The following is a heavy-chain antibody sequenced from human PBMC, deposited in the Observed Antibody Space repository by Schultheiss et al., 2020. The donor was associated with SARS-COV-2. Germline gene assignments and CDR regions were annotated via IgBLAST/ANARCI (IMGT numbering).Heavy chain of an antibody. Sequence: SETLSLTCTVSGGSISSSSYYWGWIRQPPGKGLEWIGSIYYSGSTYYNPSLKSRVTISVDTSKNQFSLKLSSVTAADTAVYYCARSRGLRGKGGYCSGGSCYSERWFDPWGQGTLVTVSS. CDR2: IYYSGST. CDR1: GGSISSSSYY. D-gene: IGHD2-15*01. V-gene: IGHV4-39*07. J-gene: IGHJ5*02. CDR3: ARSRGLRGKGGYCSGGSCYSERWFDP.